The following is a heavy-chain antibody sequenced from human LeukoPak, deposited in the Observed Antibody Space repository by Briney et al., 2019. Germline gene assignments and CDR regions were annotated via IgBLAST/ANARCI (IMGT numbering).Heavy chain of an antibody. D-gene: IGHD4-17*01. CDR3: ARVSPNTVTTLQYFDY. CDR2: ISSNGGST. J-gene: IGHJ4*02. CDR1: RFTFSSYA. V-gene: IGHV3-64*01. Sequence: GGSLRLSCAASRFTFSSYAMHWVRQARGKGLEYVSAISSNGGSTYYENSVKGRFTISRDNSKNTLYLKMGSLRAEDVAVYYCARVSPNTVTTLQYFDYWGQGTLVTVSS.